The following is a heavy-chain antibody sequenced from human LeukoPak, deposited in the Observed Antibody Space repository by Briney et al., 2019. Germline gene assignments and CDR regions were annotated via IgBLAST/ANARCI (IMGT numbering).Heavy chain of an antibody. J-gene: IGHJ4*02. CDR2: IYYSGST. Sequence: SQTLSLTCTVSGGSISSGDYYWSWIRQPPGKGLEWIGYIYYSGSTYYNPSLKSRVTISVDTSKNQFSLKLSSVTAADTAVYYCAGVDGISWEIDYWGQGTLVTVSS. V-gene: IGHV4-30-4*08. D-gene: IGHD1-26*01. CDR1: GGSISSGDYY. CDR3: AGVDGISWEIDY.